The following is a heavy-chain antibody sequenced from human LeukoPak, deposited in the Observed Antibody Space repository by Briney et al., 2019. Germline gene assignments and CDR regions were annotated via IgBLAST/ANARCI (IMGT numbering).Heavy chain of an antibody. V-gene: IGHV4-4*09. CDR3: ARRERYCSGGSCQAGYFDY. D-gene: IGHD2-15*01. Sequence: SETLSLTCTVSGGSICSYYWSWIRQPPGKGLEWIGYIYTSGSTNYNPSLKSRVTISVDTSKNQFSLKLSSVTAADTAVYYCARRERYCSGGSCQAGYFDYRGQGTLVTVSS. J-gene: IGHJ4*02. CDR1: GGSICSYY. CDR2: IYTSGST.